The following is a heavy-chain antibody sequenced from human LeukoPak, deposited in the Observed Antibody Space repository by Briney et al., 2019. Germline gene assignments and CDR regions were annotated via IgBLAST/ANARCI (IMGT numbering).Heavy chain of an antibody. CDR2: MNPNSGNT. V-gene: IGHV1-8*03. J-gene: IGHJ6*03. D-gene: IGHD3-3*01. CDR1: GYTFTSYV. Sequence: ASVKVSCKASGYTFTSYVINWVRQATGQGLEWMGWMNPNSGNTGYAQKFQGRVTITRNTSISTAYMELSSLRSEDTAVYYCARIVDFWSGSDYYYMDVWGKGTTVTVSS. CDR3: ARIVDFWSGSDYYYMDV.